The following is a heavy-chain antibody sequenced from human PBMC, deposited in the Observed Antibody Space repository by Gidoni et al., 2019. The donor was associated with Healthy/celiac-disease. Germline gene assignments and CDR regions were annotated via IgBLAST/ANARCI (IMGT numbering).Heavy chain of an antibody. J-gene: IGHJ6*02. Sequence: QVQLVQSGAEVKKPGSSVKVSCKASGGTFSSYAISWVRQAPGQGLEWMGGIIPIFGTANYAQKFQGRVTITADESTSTAYMELSSLRSEDTAVYYCARVSRWSSSWSGDYYYGMDVWGQGTTVTVSS. V-gene: IGHV1-69*01. CDR1: GGTFSSYA. CDR2: IIPIFGTA. D-gene: IGHD6-13*01. CDR3: ARVSRWSSSWSGDYYYGMDV.